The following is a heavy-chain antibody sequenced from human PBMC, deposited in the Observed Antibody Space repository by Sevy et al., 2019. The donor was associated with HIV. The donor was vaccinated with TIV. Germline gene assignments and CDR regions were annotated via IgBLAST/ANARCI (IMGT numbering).Heavy chain of an antibody. J-gene: IGHJ4*02. Sequence: GGSLRLSCAASGFNFNNYVMTWVRQAPGKGLEWVSTISASGSVTYYSDSVRGRFTISRDNSRNTVSLQMNSLRVEDTAIYYRVKDTPFRGFTLSGMAGAHEYYFDYWGQGTRVTVSS. D-gene: IGHD6-19*01. V-gene: IGHV3-23*01. CDR2: ISASGSVT. CDR1: GFNFNNYV. CDR3: VKDTPFRGFTLSGMAGAHEYYFDY.